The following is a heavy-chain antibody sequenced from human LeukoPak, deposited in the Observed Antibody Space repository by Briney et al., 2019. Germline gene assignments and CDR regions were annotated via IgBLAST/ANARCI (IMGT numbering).Heavy chain of an antibody. CDR2: IKRDGSEK. D-gene: IGHD3-10*01. Sequence: GGSLRLSCAASGVTFSTYWMSWVRQAPGKGLECVANIKRDGSEKYYVDSVKGRFTIFRDDAKSSLYLQMNSLRAEDTAVYYCARDQAYYYGSGTIDYWGQGTLVTVSS. CDR1: GVTFSTYW. J-gene: IGHJ4*02. V-gene: IGHV3-7*01. CDR3: ARDQAYYYGSGTIDY.